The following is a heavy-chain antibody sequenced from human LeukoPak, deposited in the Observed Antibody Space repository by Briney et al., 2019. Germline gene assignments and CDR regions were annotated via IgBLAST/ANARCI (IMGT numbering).Heavy chain of an antibody. CDR1: GGTXSSYA. V-gene: IGHV1-69*04. CDR3: AKQNTVVRSYYFDY. J-gene: IGHJ4*02. Sequence: GSSVKVSCKASGGTXSSYAISWVRQAPGQGLEWMGRIIAILGIANYAQKFQGRVTITADKSTSTAYMELSSLRSEDTAVYYCAKQNTVVRSYYFDYWGQGTLVTVSS. CDR2: IIAILGIA. D-gene: IGHD4-23*01.